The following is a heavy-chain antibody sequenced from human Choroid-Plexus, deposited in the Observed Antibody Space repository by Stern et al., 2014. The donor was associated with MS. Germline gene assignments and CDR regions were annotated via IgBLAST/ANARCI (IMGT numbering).Heavy chain of an antibody. Sequence: MQLVQSGGGLVKPGGSLRLSCAASGFTFSSYSMNWVRQAPGKGLEWVSSISSSSSYIYYADSVKGRFTISRDNAKNSLYLQMNSLRAEDTAVYYCARERFYYDSSGFDYWGQGTLVTVSS. CDR1: GFTFSSYS. J-gene: IGHJ4*02. CDR2: ISSSSSYI. CDR3: ARERFYYDSSGFDY. V-gene: IGHV3-21*01. D-gene: IGHD3-22*01.